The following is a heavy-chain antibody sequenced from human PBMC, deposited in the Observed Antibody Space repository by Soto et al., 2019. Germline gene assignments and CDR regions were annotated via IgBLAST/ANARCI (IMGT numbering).Heavy chain of an antibody. Sequence: QVQLVQSGAEVKKPGSSVKVSCKASGGTFSSYAISWVRQAPGQGLEWMGGIIPIFGTANYEQKFQGRVTITAEESTSTAYMELSSLRSEDTAVYYCARDDVDTAMPYGMDVWGQGTTVTVSS. CDR2: IIPIFGTA. J-gene: IGHJ6*02. CDR1: GGTFSSYA. CDR3: ARDDVDTAMPYGMDV. D-gene: IGHD5-18*01. V-gene: IGHV1-69*12.